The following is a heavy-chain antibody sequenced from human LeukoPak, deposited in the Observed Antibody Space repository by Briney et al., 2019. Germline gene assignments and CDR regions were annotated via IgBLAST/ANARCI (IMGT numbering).Heavy chain of an antibody. CDR1: GFTFSSYA. CDR3: ARDGPTFVVVTGLLKFAFDI. CDR2: ISYDGSNK. V-gene: IGHV3-30*04. D-gene: IGHD2-21*02. J-gene: IGHJ3*02. Sequence: PGGSLRLSCAASGFTFSSYAMHWVRQAPGKGLEWVAVISYDGSNKYYADSVKGRFTISRDNSKNTLYLQMNSLRAEDTAVYYCARDGPTFVVVTGLLKFAFDIWGQGTMVTVSS.